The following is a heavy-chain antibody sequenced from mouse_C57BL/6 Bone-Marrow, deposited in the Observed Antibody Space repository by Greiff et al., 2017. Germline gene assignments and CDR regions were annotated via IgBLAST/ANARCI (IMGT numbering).Heavy chain of an antibody. Sequence: VKLQESGAELARPGASVKLSCKASGYTFTSYGISWVKQRTGQGLEWIGEIYPRSGNTYYNEKFKGKATLTADKSSSTAYMELRSLTSEDSAVXFCASFYYYGSSYDYWGQGTTLTVSS. CDR3: ASFYYYGSSYDY. CDR1: GYTFTSYG. V-gene: IGHV1-81*01. J-gene: IGHJ2*01. D-gene: IGHD1-1*01. CDR2: IYPRSGNT.